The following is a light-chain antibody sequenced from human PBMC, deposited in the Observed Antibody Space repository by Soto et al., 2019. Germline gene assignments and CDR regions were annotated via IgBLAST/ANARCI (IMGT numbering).Light chain of an antibody. CDR3: QQYNNWLGT. Sequence: DIVMTQSPVSLSVSPGERATLSCRASQSVGSNLAWYQQTPGQAPRLLIYDASARATGIPARFSGSVSGTEFTLTISSLQSEDYAVYYCQQYNNWLGTFGQGTKLEIK. CDR1: QSVGSN. J-gene: IGKJ2*01. V-gene: IGKV3D-15*01. CDR2: DAS.